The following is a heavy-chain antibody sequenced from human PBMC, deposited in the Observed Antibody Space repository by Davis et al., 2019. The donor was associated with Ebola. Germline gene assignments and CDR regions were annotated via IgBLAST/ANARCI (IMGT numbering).Heavy chain of an antibody. D-gene: IGHD5-24*01. J-gene: IGHJ4*02. CDR3: ARDLRWLHSKDY. CDR1: GFTFSSYW. V-gene: IGHV3-74*01. Sequence: PGGSLRLSCAASGFTFSSYWMHWVRQAPGKGLVWVSRINPDGSSTSYADSVMGRFTISRDNAKNTLYLQMNSLRAEDTAVYYCARDLRWLHSKDYWGQGTLVTVSS. CDR2: INPDGSST.